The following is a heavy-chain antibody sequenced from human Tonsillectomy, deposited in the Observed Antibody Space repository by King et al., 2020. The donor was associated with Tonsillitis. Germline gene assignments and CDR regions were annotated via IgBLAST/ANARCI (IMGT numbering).Heavy chain of an antibody. CDR2: ISSDETDK. CDR1: EFTFSSYG. Sequence: QLVQSGGGVVQPGRSLRLSCAASEFTFSSYGMHWVRQAPGKGLEWVAVISSDETDKKYADSVKGRFTISRDNSKNTLYLQMNSLRAEDTGVYYCARDEGSYYGSGSYYFDYWGQGTLVTVSS. J-gene: IGHJ4*02. V-gene: IGHV3-33*05. D-gene: IGHD3-10*01. CDR3: ARDEGSYYGSGSYYFDY.